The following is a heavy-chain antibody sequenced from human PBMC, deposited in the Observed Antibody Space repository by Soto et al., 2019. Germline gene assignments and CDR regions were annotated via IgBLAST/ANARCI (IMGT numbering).Heavy chain of an antibody. CDR2: INAGNGNT. CDR1: GYTFTSYA. CDR3: ARSIVVVTAADH. J-gene: IGHJ4*02. D-gene: IGHD2-21*02. V-gene: IGHV1-3*01. Sequence: QVQLVQSGAEVKKPGASVKVSCKASGYTFTSYAMHWVRQAPGQRLEWMGWINAGNGNTKYSQKFQGRVTITRDTSASTAYMELSSLRSEDTAVYYWARSIVVVTAADHWGQGTLVTVSS.